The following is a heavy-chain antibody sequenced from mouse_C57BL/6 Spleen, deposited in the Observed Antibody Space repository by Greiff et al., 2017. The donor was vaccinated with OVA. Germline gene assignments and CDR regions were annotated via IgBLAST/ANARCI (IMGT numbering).Heavy chain of an antibody. D-gene: IGHD1-1*01. V-gene: IGHV1-55*01. CDR3: ASAHFSTTVVPDFDY. CDR1: GYTFTSYW. CDR2: IYPGSGST. J-gene: IGHJ2*01. Sequence: QVQLQQPGAELVKPGASVKMSCKASGYTFTSYWITWVKQRPGQGLEWIGDIYPGSGSTNYNEKFKSKATLTVDTSSSTAYMQLSSLTSEDSAVYDCASAHFSTTVVPDFDYWGQGTTLTVSS.